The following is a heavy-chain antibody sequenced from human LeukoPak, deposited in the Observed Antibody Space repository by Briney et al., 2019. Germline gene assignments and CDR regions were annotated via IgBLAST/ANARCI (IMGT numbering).Heavy chain of an antibody. CDR3: ARGQVPAARGYNWFDP. CDR1: GWSFNDYY. V-gene: IGHV4-34*01. CDR2: INARGDT. J-gene: IGHJ5*02. D-gene: IGHD2-2*01. Sequence: SETLSLTCAVYGWSFNDYYWNWIRQPPGKGLDGIGKINARGDTNYNPSLKSRVTISVDTSKKQFSLRLTSMIAADTALYYCARGQVPAARGYNWFDPWGQGTLVTVSS.